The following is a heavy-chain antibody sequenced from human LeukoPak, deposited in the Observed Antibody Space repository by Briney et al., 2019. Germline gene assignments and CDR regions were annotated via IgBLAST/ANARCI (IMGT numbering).Heavy chain of an antibody. Sequence: ASVKVSCKASGYTFTSYYMHWVRQAPGQGLEWMGIINPSGGSTSYAQKFQGRVTMTRDTSTSTVYMELSSLRSEDTAVYYCASEVVHYYDSSGGSDYWGQGTLVTVSS. CDR1: GYTFTSYY. D-gene: IGHD3-22*01. V-gene: IGHV1-46*01. CDR3: ASEVVHYYDSSGGSDY. J-gene: IGHJ4*02. CDR2: INPSGGST.